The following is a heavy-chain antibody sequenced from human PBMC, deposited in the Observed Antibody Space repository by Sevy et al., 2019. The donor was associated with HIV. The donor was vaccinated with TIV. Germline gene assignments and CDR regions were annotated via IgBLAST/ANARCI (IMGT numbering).Heavy chain of an antibody. V-gene: IGHV3-7*01. CDR1: GFTFSSYW. J-gene: IGHJ5*02. Sequence: QPGGSLRLSCAASGFTFSSYWMSWVRQAPGKGLEWVANIKQDGSEKYYVDSVKGRFTISRDNAKNSLYLQMNSLRAEDTAVYYCARDGSSSWAPYNWFDPWGQGTLVTVSS. D-gene: IGHD6-13*01. CDR2: IKQDGSEK. CDR3: ARDGSSSWAPYNWFDP.